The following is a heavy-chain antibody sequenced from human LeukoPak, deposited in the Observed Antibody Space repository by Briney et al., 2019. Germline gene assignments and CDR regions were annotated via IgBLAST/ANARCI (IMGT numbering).Heavy chain of an antibody. CDR3: VKSGGYGLIDY. J-gene: IGHJ4*02. CDR1: GASISGSGYY. V-gene: IGHV4-39*01. D-gene: IGHD1-26*01. Sequence: SETLSLTCAVSGASISGSGYYLGWIRQSPGKGLEWIGNIYYTGNTYYNASLQSRVAISIDTSENQFSLRLNSVTAADTAMYYCVKSGGYGLIDYWGPGTLVTVSS. CDR2: IYYTGNT.